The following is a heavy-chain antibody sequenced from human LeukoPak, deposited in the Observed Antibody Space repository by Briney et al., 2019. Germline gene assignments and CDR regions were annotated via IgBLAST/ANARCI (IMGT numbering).Heavy chain of an antibody. D-gene: IGHD1-26*01. CDR2: IYYTGST. CDR3: ARNRVVGAPNFDY. Sequence: PSETLSLTCTVSGGFISSSSYYWGWIRQSPGKGLECIGNIYYTGSTYYNPSLKSRVTMSVDTSKNQFSLKLSSVTAADTAVYYCARNRVVGAPNFDYWGQGTLVTVFS. CDR1: GGFISSSSYY. J-gene: IGHJ4*02. V-gene: IGHV4-39*01.